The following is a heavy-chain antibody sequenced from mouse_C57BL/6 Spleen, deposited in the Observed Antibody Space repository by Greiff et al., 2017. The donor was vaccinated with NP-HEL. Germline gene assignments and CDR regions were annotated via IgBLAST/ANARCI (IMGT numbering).Heavy chain of an antibody. CDR3: VRQSSYAMDY. CDR1: GFSFNTYA. D-gene: IGHD1-1*01. CDR2: IRSKSNNYAT. J-gene: IGHJ4*01. V-gene: IGHV10-1*01. Sequence: EVKLMESGGGLVQPKGSLKLSCAASGFSFNTYAMNWVRQAPGKGLEWVARIRSKSNNYATYYADSVKDRFTISRDDSESMLYLQMNNLKTEDTAMYYCVRQSSYAMDYWGQGTSVTVSS.